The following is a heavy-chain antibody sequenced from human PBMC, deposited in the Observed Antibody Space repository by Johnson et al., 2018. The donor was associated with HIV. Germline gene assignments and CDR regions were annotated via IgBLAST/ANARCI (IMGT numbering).Heavy chain of an antibody. V-gene: IGHV3-53*01. CDR3: ARDTDGEGAFDI. CDR2: IYSGGNT. CDR1: GFTVSSNY. J-gene: IGHJ3*02. D-gene: IGHD3-10*01. Sequence: VQLVESGGGLIQPGGSLRLSCAASGFTVSSNYMSWVRQAPGKGLEWVSVIYSGGNTFYADSVQGRFTISRDNSKNTLDLHMNSLRVEDTAVYYCARDTDGEGAFDIWGQGKMVTVSS.